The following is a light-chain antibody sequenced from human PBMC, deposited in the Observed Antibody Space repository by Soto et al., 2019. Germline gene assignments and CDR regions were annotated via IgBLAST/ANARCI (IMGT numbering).Light chain of an antibody. CDR3: QQAYSFRIT. Sequence: DIQVTQSPSSVSASVGDRVTITCRASQDIAAYLAWYQHKPGRAPELLIHAASSLQSGVPSRFSGSGSGTDFTLTINSLQPEDFATYYCQQAYSFRITFGQGTRLDI. J-gene: IGKJ5*01. CDR1: QDIAAY. CDR2: AAS. V-gene: IGKV1D-12*01.